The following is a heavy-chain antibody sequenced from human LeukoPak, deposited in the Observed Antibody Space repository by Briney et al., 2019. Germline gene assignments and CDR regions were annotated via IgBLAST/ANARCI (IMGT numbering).Heavy chain of an antibody. V-gene: IGHV3-23*01. CDR3: ARTFRWDYGDYWGTFDY. CDR2: ISGSGGST. CDR1: GFTFSSYA. D-gene: IGHD4-17*01. Sequence: GGSLRLSCAASGFTFSSYAMSWVRQAPGKGLEWVSAISGSGGSTYYADSVKGRFTISRGNSKNTLYLQMNSLRAEDTAVYYCARTFRWDYGDYWGTFDYWGQGTLVTVSS. J-gene: IGHJ4*02.